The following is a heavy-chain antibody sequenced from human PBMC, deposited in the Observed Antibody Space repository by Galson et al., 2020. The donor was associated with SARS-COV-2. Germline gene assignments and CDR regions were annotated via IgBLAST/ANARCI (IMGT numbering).Heavy chain of an antibody. V-gene: IGHV4-31*03. CDR2: IHYSGDS. CDR3: ARDKSAHGPVDS. D-gene: IGHD4-17*01. J-gene: IGHJ4*02. CDR1: GDSISRGDY. Sequence: SETLSLTCTVSGDSISRGDYWSWIRQHPGKGLEWIGNIHYSGDSYYNPSLKSRVTISLDTSKSQFSLKVTSVTAADTAMYYCARDKSAHGPVDSWCQGTLVTVSS.